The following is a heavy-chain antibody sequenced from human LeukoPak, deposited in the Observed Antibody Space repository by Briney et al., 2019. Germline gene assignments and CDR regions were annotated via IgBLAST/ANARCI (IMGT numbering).Heavy chain of an antibody. V-gene: IGHV3-9*01. CDR2: ISWNSGTI. CDR1: GFTFKDYA. Sequence: PGGSLRLSCAASGFTFKDYAMHWVRRTPGKGLEWVSGISWNSGTIAYVDSVKGRFTISRDNANNSLYLQMNSLRPEDTAFYYCTKGGYSTVVTLGYFDYWGQGVLVTVSS. J-gene: IGHJ4*02. CDR3: TKGGYSTVVTLGYFDY. D-gene: IGHD3-22*01.